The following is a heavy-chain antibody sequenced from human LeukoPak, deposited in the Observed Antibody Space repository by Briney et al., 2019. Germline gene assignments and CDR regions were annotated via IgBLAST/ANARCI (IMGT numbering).Heavy chain of an antibody. D-gene: IGHD4-17*01. Sequence: SETLSLTCAVSTDSFSSHYWTWIRQPPGKGLEWIGYIPYIGSTNYNPSLKSRVTISIDTSKNQFSLKLSSVTAADTAVYYCARDLVTVTKGFDIWGQGTMVSVSS. CDR2: IPYIGST. CDR1: TDSFSSHY. V-gene: IGHV4-59*11. J-gene: IGHJ3*02. CDR3: ARDLVTVTKGFDI.